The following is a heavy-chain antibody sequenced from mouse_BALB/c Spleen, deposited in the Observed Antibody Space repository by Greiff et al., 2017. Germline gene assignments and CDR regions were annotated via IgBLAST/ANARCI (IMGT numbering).Heavy chain of an antibody. J-gene: IGHJ2*01. D-gene: IGHD4-1*01. CDR3: APANWDVDY. V-gene: IGHV1S81*02. Sequence: QVQLQQPGAELVKPGASVKLSCKASGYTFTSYWMHWVKQRPGQGLEWIGEINPSNGRTNYNEKFKSKATLTVDKSSSTAYMQLSSLTSEDSAVYYCAPANWDVDYWGQGTTLTVSS. CDR1: GYTFTSYW. CDR2: INPSNGRT.